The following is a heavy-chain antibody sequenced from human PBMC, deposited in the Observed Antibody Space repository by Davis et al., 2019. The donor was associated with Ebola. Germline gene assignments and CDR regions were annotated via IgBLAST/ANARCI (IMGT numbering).Heavy chain of an antibody. Sequence: GGSLRLSCPASGFTFSTYYITWVRQAPGKGLEWVATIPHVGSEKYYVDSVYGRFTSTRDNAKNSVYLQMNSLRAEDTAVYYCAKDLVVVAATPFYYYYYGMDVWGQGTTVTVSS. V-gene: IGHV3-7*01. J-gene: IGHJ6*02. D-gene: IGHD2-15*01. CDR3: AKDLVVVAATPFYYYYYGMDV. CDR2: IPHVGSEK. CDR1: GFTFSTYY.